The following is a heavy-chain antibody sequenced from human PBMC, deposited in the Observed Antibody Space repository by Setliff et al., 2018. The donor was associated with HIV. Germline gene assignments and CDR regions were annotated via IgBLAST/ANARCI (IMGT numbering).Heavy chain of an antibody. V-gene: IGHV1-18*01. J-gene: IGHJ4*02. Sequence: RASVKVSCKASGGTFSSYGIGWVRQAPGQGLEWMGWISAYNGNTNYAQKLQGRVTMTTDTSTSTAYMELRSLRSDDTAVYYCARGPPIVVVPAALLTFDYWGQGTLVTVSS. CDR2: ISAYNGNT. CDR1: GGTFSSYG. D-gene: IGHD2-2*01. CDR3: ARGPPIVVVPAALLTFDY.